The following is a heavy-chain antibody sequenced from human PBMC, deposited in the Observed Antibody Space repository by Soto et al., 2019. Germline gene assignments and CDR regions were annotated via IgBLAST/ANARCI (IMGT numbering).Heavy chain of an antibody. CDR2: ISSSSSTI. D-gene: IGHD3-16*01. CDR1: GFTFSSYS. V-gene: IGHV3-48*02. J-gene: IGHJ4*02. Sequence: GGSLRLSCAASGFTFSSYSMNWVRQAPGKGLEWVSYISSSSSTIYYADSVKGRFTISRDNAKNSLYLQMNSLRDEDTAVYYCASGTYDYVWGSYGSSEYYFDYWGQGTQVTVSS. CDR3: ASGTYDYVWGSYGSSEYYFDY.